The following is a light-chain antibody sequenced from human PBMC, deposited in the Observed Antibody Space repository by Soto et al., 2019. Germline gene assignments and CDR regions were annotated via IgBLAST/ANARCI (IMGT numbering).Light chain of an antibody. CDR2: AAS. CDR1: QGIGDT. CDR3: QPYGTSSWT. Sequence: VVMRKSPATLSGSPMEDATLSCRASQGIGDTLAWYQHKPGQAPRLLIYAASSRATGIPDRFSGSGSGTDFTLTISRLEPEDFAVYYCQPYGTSSWTFGQGTMVDI. J-gene: IGKJ1*01. V-gene: IGKV3-20*01.